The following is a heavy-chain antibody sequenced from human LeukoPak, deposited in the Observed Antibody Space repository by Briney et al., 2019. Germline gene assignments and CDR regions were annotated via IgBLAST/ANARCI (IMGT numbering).Heavy chain of an antibody. CDR1: GFTFSSYE. D-gene: IGHD1-26*01. V-gene: IGHV3-48*01. CDR3: AREFSGSNYGFPFDY. J-gene: IGHJ4*02. CDR2: ISSSSSTI. Sequence: QPGGSLRLSCAASGFTFSSYEMNWVRQAPGKGLEWVSYISSSSSTIYYADSVKGRFTISRDNAKNSLYLQMNSLRAEDTAVYYCAREFSGSNYGFPFDYWGQGTLVTVSS.